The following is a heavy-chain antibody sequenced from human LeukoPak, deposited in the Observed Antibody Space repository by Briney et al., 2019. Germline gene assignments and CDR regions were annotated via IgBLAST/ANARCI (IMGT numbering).Heavy chain of an antibody. Sequence: GGSLRLSCAASGFTFSSYGMHWVRQAPGKGLEWVAVIWYDGSNKYYADSLKGRFTISRDNSKNTLHLQMNSLRAEDTAVYYCVRGLDYFDYWGQGTLVTVSS. V-gene: IGHV3-33*01. CDR3: VRGLDYFDY. D-gene: IGHD6-6*01. J-gene: IGHJ4*02. CDR2: IWYDGSNK. CDR1: GFTFSSYG.